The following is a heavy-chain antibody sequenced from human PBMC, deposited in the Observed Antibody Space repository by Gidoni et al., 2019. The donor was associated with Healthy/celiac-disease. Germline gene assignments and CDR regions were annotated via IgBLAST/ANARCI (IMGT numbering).Heavy chain of an antibody. CDR2: IRSKAYGGTT. CDR3: TREDSSSSWGISVINGDY. Sequence: EVQLVESGGGCVQPGRSLRLSCTASGFTLGDYAMSGVRQAPGKGLEWVGFIRSKAYGGTTEYAASVKGRFTISRDDSKSIAYLQMNSLKTEDTAVYYCTREDSSSSWGISVINGDYWGQGTLVTVSS. J-gene: IGHJ4*02. V-gene: IGHV3-49*04. D-gene: IGHD6-6*01. CDR1: GFTLGDYA.